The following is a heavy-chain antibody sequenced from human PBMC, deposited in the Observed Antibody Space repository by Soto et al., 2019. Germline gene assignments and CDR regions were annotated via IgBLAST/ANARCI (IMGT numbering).Heavy chain of an antibody. CDR1: GGFISSYY. Sequence: ASETLSLTCTVSGGFISSYYWSWIRQSPGKGLEWIGYTRHTGSTNYNPSLKSRVTMSLNTSRNQFSLKLYSVTAADTAVYYCARSIDSSGYYFSNCWGQGTLVTVSS. V-gene: IGHV4-59*01. D-gene: IGHD3-22*01. CDR3: ARSIDSSGYYFSNC. CDR2: TRHTGST. J-gene: IGHJ4*02.